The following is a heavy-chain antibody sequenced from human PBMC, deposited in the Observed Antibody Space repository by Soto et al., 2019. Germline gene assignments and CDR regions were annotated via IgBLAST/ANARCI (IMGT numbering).Heavy chain of an antibody. CDR2: ISRDGRTI. D-gene: IGHD3-22*01. Sequence: PGGSLRLSCAASGFTFSMHSMHWVRQTPGKALEYVSAISRDGRTIYYADSVKGRFTISRDNAKNSLYLQMNSLRDEDTAVYYCGGDSSGYFYPDAFDIWGQGTMVTVSS. J-gene: IGHJ3*02. V-gene: IGHV3-64*04. CDR1: GFTFSMHS. CDR3: GGDSSGYFYPDAFDI.